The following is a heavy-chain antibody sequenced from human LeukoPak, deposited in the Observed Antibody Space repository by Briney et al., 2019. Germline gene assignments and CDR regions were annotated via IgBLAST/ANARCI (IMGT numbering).Heavy chain of an antibody. J-gene: IGHJ4*02. CDR1: VSTLRELP. V-gene: IGHV1-24*01. CDR3: ATRGSDFWSGFDF. D-gene: IGHD3-3*01. Sequence: GASVNVSFKLSVSTLRELPIQWVRQAGGKGLEWMAGFDPENAEIVYAQKFQGRVTMTEDTSTNTAYMELTSLTSDDTAVYYCATRGSDFWSGFDFWGQGTQVTVSS. CDR2: FDPENAEI.